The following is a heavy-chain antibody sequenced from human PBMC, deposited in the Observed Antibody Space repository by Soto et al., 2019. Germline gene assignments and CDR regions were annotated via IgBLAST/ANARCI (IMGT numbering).Heavy chain of an antibody. CDR1: GYTLTELS. Sequence: ASVKVSCKVSGYTLTELSMHWVRQAPGKGLEWMGGFDPEDGETIYAQKFQGRVTMTEDTSTSTAYMELRSLRSDDTAVYYCARERIAAAGTRYFQHWGQGTLVTVSS. J-gene: IGHJ1*01. CDR2: FDPEDGET. V-gene: IGHV1-24*01. CDR3: ARERIAAAGTRYFQH. D-gene: IGHD6-13*01.